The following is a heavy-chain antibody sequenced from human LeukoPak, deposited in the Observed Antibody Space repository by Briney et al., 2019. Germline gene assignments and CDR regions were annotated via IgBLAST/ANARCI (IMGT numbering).Heavy chain of an antibody. V-gene: IGHV4-59*01. CDR3: AMSYPRGLVTIIFDY. J-gene: IGHJ4*02. CDR2: IYYTGST. Sequence: PSETLSLTCTVSGVSISSNYWSWIRQPPGKELEWIGYIYYTGSTNYNPSLKSRVTISVDTSKNQVSLKLSSVTAADTAVYYCAMSYPRGLVTIIFDYWGQGTLVTVSS. CDR1: GVSISSNY. D-gene: IGHD3/OR15-3a*01.